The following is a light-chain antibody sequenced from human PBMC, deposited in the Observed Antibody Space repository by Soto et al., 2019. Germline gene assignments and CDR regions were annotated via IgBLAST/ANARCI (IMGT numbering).Light chain of an antibody. J-gene: IGKJ4*01. CDR1: QSVSSSY. CDR2: GAS. Sequence: EMMLTQSPGTLSLSPGERATLSCRASQSVSSSYLAWYQQKPGQAPRLLIYGASSRASGIPDRFSGSGSGTDFTLTISRLEPDDFAVYYCQQYGSSPPSTFGGGTTVEIK. V-gene: IGKV3-20*01. CDR3: QQYGSSPPST.